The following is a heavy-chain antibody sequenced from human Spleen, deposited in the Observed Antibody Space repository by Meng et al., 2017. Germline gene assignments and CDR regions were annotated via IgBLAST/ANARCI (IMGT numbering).Heavy chain of an antibody. Sequence: SETLSLTCVVSGGSFSDYYWSWIRQPPGKGLEWIGEINHSGSTNYNPSLESRATISVDTSQNNLSLKLSSVTAADSAVYYRARATLRYFDRLADGPAFDIWGQGTMVTVSS. CDR1: GGSFSDYY. CDR2: INHSGST. J-gene: IGHJ3*02. CDR3: ARATLRYFDRLADGPAFDI. D-gene: IGHD3-9*01. V-gene: IGHV4-34*01.